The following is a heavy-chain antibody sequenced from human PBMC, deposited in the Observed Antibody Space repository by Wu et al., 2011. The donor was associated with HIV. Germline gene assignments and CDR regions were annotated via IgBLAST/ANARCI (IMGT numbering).Heavy chain of an antibody. Sequence: QVQLVQSGAEVKKPGASVKVSCKASGYTFTTSGVSWVRLASGQGLEWIGGIIPIYGVTNKAEKFQDRLTITTDEPSTTVYMELSRLRFEDAAVYYCACRIPGVGIGRHYYYGMDVWGQGTTVIVSS. CDR1: GYTFTTSG. D-gene: IGHD1-26*01. V-gene: IGHV1-69*05. CDR3: ACRIPGVGIGRHYYYGMDV. J-gene: IGHJ6*02. CDR2: IIPIYGVT.